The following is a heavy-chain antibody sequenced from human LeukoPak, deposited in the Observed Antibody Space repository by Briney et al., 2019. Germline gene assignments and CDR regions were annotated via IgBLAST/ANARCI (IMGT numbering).Heavy chain of an antibody. D-gene: IGHD3-22*01. CDR3: ARTLCPYYYDSSGYYNDAFDI. CDR2: NDWDDDK. J-gene: IGHJ3*02. CDR1: GFSLSTSGMR. Sequence: SGPALVKPTQTLTLTCTFSGFSLSTSGMRVSWIRQPPGKALEWLALNDWDDDKYYSTSLKTRLTISKDTSKNQVVLTMTNMDPVDTATYYCARTLCPYYYDSSGYYNDAFDIWGQGPMVTVSS. V-gene: IGHV2-70*01.